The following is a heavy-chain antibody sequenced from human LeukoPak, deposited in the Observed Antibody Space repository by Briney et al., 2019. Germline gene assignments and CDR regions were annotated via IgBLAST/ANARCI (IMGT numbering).Heavy chain of an antibody. CDR2: TYYRSKWYN. V-gene: IGHV6-1*01. CDR3: ARVYYDILTGYRNWFDP. Sequence: SQTLSLTCAISGDSVSSNSAAWNWIRQSPSRGLEWLGRTYYRSKWYNDYAVSVKSRITINPDTSKNQFSLKLSSVTAADTAVYYCARVYYDILTGYRNWFDPWGQGSLVTVSS. CDR1: GDSVSSNSAA. J-gene: IGHJ5*02. D-gene: IGHD3-9*01.